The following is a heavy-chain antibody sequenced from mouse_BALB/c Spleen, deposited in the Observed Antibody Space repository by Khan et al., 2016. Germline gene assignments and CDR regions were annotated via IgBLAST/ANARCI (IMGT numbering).Heavy chain of an antibody. CDR1: GYTFTSYW. J-gene: IGHJ3*01. CDR3: TRGESTMIRGFAY. CDR2: IFPSDSYT. V-gene: IGHV1-69*02. Sequence: QVQLKQSGAELVRPGASVKLSCKASGYTFTSYWINWMKQRPGQGLEWIGNIFPSDSYTNYNQKFKDKATLTVDKSSSTAYMQLSSPTSEDSALYYCTRGESTMIRGFAYWGQGTLVTVSA. D-gene: IGHD2-4*01.